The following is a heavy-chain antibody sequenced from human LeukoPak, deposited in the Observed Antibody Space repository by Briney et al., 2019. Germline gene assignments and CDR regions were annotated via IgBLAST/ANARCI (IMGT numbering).Heavy chain of an antibody. CDR2: IYYSGST. J-gene: IGHJ3*02. CDR3: ARHRSLDI. CDR1: GGSISTYY. V-gene: IGHV4-59*01. Sequence: SETLSLTCTVSGGSISTYYWSWIRQPPGKGLEWIGYIYYSGSTNYNPSLKSRVTISVDTSKNQFPLKVRSVTAADTAIYYCARHRSLDIWGQGTMVTVSS.